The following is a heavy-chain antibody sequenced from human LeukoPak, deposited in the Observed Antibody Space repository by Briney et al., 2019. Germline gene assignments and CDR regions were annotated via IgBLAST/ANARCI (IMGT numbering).Heavy chain of an antibody. D-gene: IGHD3-10*01. Sequence: GGSLRLSCAASGFTFSSHWMNWVRQAPGKGLEWVANIKQDGSEKYYVDSVKGRFTISRDNAKNSLYPQMNSLRTEDTAVYYCARRRMYYGSGTYAFDIWGQGTMVTVSS. CDR3: ARRRMYYGSGTYAFDI. J-gene: IGHJ3*02. V-gene: IGHV3-7*01. CDR1: GFTFSSHW. CDR2: IKQDGSEK.